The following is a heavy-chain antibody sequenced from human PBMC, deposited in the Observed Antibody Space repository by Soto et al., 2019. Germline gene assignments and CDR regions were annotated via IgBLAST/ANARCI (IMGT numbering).Heavy chain of an antibody. CDR1: GYHFIKYC. CDR2: IDPSDSHT. CDR3: ARQITTFGLVINAFNV. D-gene: IGHD3-3*01. V-gene: IGHV5-10-1*01. J-gene: IGHJ3*01. Sequence: VESLKISCKVSGYHFIKYCITWVRQIPWKGLEWVGRIDPSDSHTFYSPSFQGHVTISVDKSTDTAYLQWSSLEASDTAIYYCARQITTFGLVINAFNVWGQGTMVTV.